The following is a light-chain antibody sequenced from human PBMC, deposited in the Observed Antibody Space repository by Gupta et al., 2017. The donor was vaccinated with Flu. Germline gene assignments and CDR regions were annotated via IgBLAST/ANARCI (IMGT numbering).Light chain of an antibody. CDR3: QTWGTGAWV. Sequence: QLVLTQSPSASASLGASVKLTFTLRSGHSSYAIAWHQQKPEKGPRYLMKLNSDGSHSKGDGIPDRFSGSSSGAERYLTISSLQSEDEADYYCQTWGTGAWVFGGGTKLTVL. CDR2: LNSDGSH. CDR1: SGHSSYA. V-gene: IGLV4-69*01. J-gene: IGLJ3*02.